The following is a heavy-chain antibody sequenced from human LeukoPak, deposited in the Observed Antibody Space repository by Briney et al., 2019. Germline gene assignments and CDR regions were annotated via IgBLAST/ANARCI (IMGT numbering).Heavy chain of an antibody. Sequence: HPGGSLRLSCAASGFTFRSHDMSWVRQAPGKGLEWVSGISASGGSTFYADSVKGRFTISRDNSKNTLYLQMNGLRVEDTAVYYCVREGPRGLAFDTWGQGTMVTVSS. CDR1: GFTFRSHD. D-gene: IGHD3/OR15-3a*01. CDR2: ISASGGST. CDR3: VREGPRGLAFDT. V-gene: IGHV3-23*01. J-gene: IGHJ3*02.